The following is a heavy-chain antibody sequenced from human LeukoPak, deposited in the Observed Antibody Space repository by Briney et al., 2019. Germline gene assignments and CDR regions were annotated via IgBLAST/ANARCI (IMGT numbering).Heavy chain of an antibody. J-gene: IGHJ4*03. CDR2: INHRGDT. CDR3: ARGRTISETGYLDY. CDR1: GGSFSTYY. D-gene: IGHD1-1*01. Sequence: SETLSLTCAVYGGSFSTYYWSWIRQSPGKGLEWIAEINHRGDTNYNPSVKSRVTISVDTSKNQFSLKITSLTAADTAVYYCARGRTISETGYLDYWGQGTLVTVSS. V-gene: IGHV4-34*01.